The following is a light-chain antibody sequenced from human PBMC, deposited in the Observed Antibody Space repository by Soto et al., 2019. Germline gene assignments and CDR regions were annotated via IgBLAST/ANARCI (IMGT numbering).Light chain of an antibody. V-gene: IGLV2-23*02. CDR1: SNDIGNYDL. CDR2: EVS. J-gene: IGLJ2*01. Sequence: QSALSQPASVSGSPGQSITISCSGTSNDIGNYDLVSWYQQHPGEAPKLLIYEVSRRPSGVSNRFSGSKSGNTASLTVSGLQAEDEAYYYSCSSAGVSSWIFGGGTKLTVL. CDR3: CSSAGVSSWI.